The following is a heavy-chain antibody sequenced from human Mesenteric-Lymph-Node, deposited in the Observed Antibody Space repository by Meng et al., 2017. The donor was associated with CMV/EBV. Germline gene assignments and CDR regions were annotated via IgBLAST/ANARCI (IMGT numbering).Heavy chain of an antibody. V-gene: IGHV3-7*01. CDR2: IKQDESEK. J-gene: IGHJ3*02. D-gene: IGHD2-2*02. Sequence: GESLKISCAASGFTFSSYWMSWVRQAPGKGLEWVANIKQDESEKYYVDSVKGRFTISRDNAKNSLYLQMNSLRAEDTAVYYCARDRGGYCSSTSCYNAVDIWGQGTMVTVSS. CDR3: ARDRGGYCSSTSCYNAVDI. CDR1: GFTFSSYW.